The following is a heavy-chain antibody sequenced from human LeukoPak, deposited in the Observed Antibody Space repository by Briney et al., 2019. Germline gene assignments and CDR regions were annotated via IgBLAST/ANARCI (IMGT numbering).Heavy chain of an antibody. CDR1: GGSFSGYY. J-gene: IGHJ5*02. D-gene: IGHD3-3*01. Sequence: PSETLSLTCAVYGGSFSGYYWSWIRQPPGKGLEWIGEINHSGSTNYNPSLKSRVTISVDTSKNQFSLKLSSVTAADTAVYYCARADVYYDFWSGSHTYNWFDPWGQRTLVTVSS. CDR2: INHSGST. V-gene: IGHV4-34*01. CDR3: ARADVYYDFWSGSHTYNWFDP.